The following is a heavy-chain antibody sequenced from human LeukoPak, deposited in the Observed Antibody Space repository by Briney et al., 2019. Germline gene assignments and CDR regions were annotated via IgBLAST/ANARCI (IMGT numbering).Heavy chain of an antibody. CDR3: ATEIQNIAGRVY. J-gene: IGHJ4*02. V-gene: IGHV4-34*01. Sequence: SETLSLTCAVYGGSSSGYYWSWIRQPPGKGLEWIGEINHSGSTNYNPSLKSRVSISVDTSKNQFSLNLSSVTAADTAVYYCATEIQNIAGRVYWGQGTLVTVSS. CDR1: GGSSSGYY. D-gene: IGHD6-6*01. CDR2: INHSGST.